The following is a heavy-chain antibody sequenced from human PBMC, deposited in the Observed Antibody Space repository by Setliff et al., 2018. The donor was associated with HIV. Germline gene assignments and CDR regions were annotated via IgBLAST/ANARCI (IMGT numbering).Heavy chain of an antibody. CDR2: IHTSGNT. D-gene: IGHD6-19*01. V-gene: IGHV4-61*02. CDR3: ARGRTQWPNYNYFDP. CDR1: GGPITTSTYY. Sequence: SETLSLTCSVSGGPITTSTYYWTWIRQPAGKGLQWIGRIHTSGNTNYNPSLKSRVTISVDTSKSQFSLKLSSLTAADTAVYYCARGRTQWPNYNYFDPWGLGTLVTVSS. J-gene: IGHJ5*02.